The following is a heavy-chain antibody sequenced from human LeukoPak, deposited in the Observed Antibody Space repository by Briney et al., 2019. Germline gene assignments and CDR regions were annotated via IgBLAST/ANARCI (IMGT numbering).Heavy chain of an antibody. Sequence: ASVKVSCKASGYTFTGYYMLWVRQAPGQGLEWMGWINPNSGGTNYAQKFQGRVTMTRDTSISTAYMELSRLRSDDTAVYYCARARGIAVAGVYYFDYWGQGTLVTVSS. D-gene: IGHD6-19*01. CDR1: GYTFTGYY. J-gene: IGHJ4*02. CDR2: INPNSGGT. CDR3: ARARGIAVAGVYYFDY. V-gene: IGHV1-2*02.